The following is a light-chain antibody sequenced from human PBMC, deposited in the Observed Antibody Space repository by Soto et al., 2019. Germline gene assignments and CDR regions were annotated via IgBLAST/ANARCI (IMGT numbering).Light chain of an antibody. Sequence: ELGMSQSPATLSVSPGERVTLSCRSSQSVADNLAWLQQKPGQGPRLLIYGASTRATGIPARFSGSGSETDFTLTISSLRSEDSAVYHCQQYNNWPITFGQGTRLEIK. J-gene: IGKJ5*01. V-gene: IGKV3-15*01. CDR3: QQYNNWPIT. CDR1: QSVADN. CDR2: GAS.